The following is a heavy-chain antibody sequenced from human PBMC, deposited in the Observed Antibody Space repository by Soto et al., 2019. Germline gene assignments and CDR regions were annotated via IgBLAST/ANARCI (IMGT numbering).Heavy chain of an antibody. CDR3: ARAFFYHGSDSRGYSFDAFDF. CDR2: ISAHTGSS. V-gene: IGHV1-18*01. D-gene: IGHD3-22*01. Sequence: QVQLVQSGAEVKKPGASVKVSCKASGYTFTRSGMSWVRQAPGQGLEWMGWISAHTGSSEYAQRFQGRVTMTTDRSTSTAYMELRSLRSDDTAVYYCARAFFYHGSDSRGYSFDAFDFWGPGTLVTVSS. CDR1: GYTFTRSG. J-gene: IGHJ3*01.